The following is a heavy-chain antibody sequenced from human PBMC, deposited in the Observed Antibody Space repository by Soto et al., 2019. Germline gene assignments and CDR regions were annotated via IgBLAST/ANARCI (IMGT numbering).Heavy chain of an antibody. CDR2: INPSGGTT. CDR3: ARGPATAPDAY. V-gene: IGHV1-46*01. J-gene: IGHJ4*02. D-gene: IGHD2-2*01. Sequence: QVQLAQSGTEVKKPGASVKVSCKTSGYIFTSYYIHWVRQAPGQGLEWMGIINPSGGTTTYAPKFQGRVTMTRDTSTSTVYMELSSLRSEDTAVYYCARGPATAPDAYWGLGTLVTVSS. CDR1: GYIFTSYY.